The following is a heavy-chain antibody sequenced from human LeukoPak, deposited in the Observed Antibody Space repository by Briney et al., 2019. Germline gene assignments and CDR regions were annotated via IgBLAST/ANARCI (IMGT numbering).Heavy chain of an antibody. CDR1: GDSISSGSYY. V-gene: IGHV4-61*02. Sequence: SQTLSLTCTVSGDSISSGSYYWSWVRQPAGKGLEWIGRVYISGGTIYNPSLKSRATISIDTSKKQLSLKLRSVTAADTAVYYCARTYDGSGYIFDYWGQGTLVTVSS. CDR3: ARTYDGSGYIFDY. J-gene: IGHJ4*02. CDR2: VYISGGT. D-gene: IGHD3-22*01.